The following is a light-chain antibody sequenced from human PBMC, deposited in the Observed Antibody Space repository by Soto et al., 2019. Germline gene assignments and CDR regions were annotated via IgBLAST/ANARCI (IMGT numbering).Light chain of an antibody. Sequence: EIVLTQSPGTLSLFPGERATLSCRATQSVNSDYLAWYQQKPGQAPRLLIYIASRRATGIPDRFSGSGSGIDFTLTSNRLEPEDFSMYYCQQYGTSPWTVGQGTKVEIK. CDR3: QQYGTSPWT. CDR1: QSVNSDY. V-gene: IGKV3-20*01. J-gene: IGKJ1*01. CDR2: IAS.